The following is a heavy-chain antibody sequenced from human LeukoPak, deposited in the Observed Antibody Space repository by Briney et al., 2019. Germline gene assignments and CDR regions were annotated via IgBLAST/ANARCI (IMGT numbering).Heavy chain of an antibody. CDR1: GFNFRAYW. Sequence: GGSLRLSCTTSGFNFRAYWMAWVRQAPGKGLEWVSVIYSGGSTYYADSVKGRFTISRDNSKNTLYLQMNSLRAEDTAVYYCARHYYYGSGSYLDIWGQGTMVTVSS. CDR3: ARHYYYGSGSYLDI. J-gene: IGHJ3*02. D-gene: IGHD3-10*01. V-gene: IGHV3-66*04. CDR2: IYSGGST.